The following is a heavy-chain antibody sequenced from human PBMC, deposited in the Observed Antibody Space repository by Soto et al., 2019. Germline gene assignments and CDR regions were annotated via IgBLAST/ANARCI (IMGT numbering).Heavy chain of an antibody. Sequence: SETLSLTCTVSGGSISSSSWWSGVRQPPGKGLEWIGEIYHSGSTRYSPSFQGHVTISVDKSTGTAYLEWSSLKASDTAMYYCARQGKGGYGSGSYFDYWGQGTLVTVSS. J-gene: IGHJ4*02. CDR2: IYHSGST. D-gene: IGHD3-10*01. CDR3: ARQGKGGYGSGSYFDY. CDR1: GGSISSSSW. V-gene: IGHV4-4*02.